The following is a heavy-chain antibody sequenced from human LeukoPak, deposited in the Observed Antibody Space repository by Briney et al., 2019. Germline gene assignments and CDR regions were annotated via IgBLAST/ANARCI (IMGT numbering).Heavy chain of an antibody. D-gene: IGHD6-6*01. Sequence: PGGSLRLSCAASGFTFSSYSMNWVRQAPGKGLEWVSSISSSSSYIYYADSVKGRFTISRDNAKNSLYLQMNSLRAEDTAVYYCARGHHSYSSSSQPILGYYGMDVWGQGTTVTVSS. CDR3: ARGHHSYSSSSQPILGYYGMDV. CDR1: GFTFSSYS. CDR2: ISSSSSYI. V-gene: IGHV3-21*01. J-gene: IGHJ6*02.